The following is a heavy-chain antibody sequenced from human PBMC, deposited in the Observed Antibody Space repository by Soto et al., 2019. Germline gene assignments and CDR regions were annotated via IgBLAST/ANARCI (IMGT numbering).Heavy chain of an antibody. D-gene: IGHD2-15*01. CDR1: GFTFRTYT. V-gene: IGHV3-21*01. CDR3: ARDRGYDAHDYYYNAMDV. J-gene: IGHJ6*02. CDR2: IRGFSPYT. Sequence: GGSLRLSCVASGFTFRTYTMNWVRQAPGKGLEWVSGIRGFSPYTFYSESVKGRFTISRDNAKNSLYLQMNSLRAEDTAVYYCARDRGYDAHDYYYNAMDVWGQGTTVTVS.